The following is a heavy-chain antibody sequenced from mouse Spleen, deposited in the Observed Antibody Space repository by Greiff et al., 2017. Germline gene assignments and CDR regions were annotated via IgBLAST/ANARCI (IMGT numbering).Heavy chain of an antibody. V-gene: IGHV5-9-1*02. Sequence: EVKLVESGEGLVKPGGSLKLSCAASGFTFSSYAMSWVRQTPEKRLEWVAYISSGGDYIYYADTVKGRFTISRDNARNTLYLQMSSLKSEDTAMYYCTREGGLYGKWDYWGQGTTLTVSS. CDR1: GFTFSSYA. CDR3: TREGGLYGKWDY. D-gene: IGHD2-1*01. CDR2: ISSGGDYI. J-gene: IGHJ2*01.